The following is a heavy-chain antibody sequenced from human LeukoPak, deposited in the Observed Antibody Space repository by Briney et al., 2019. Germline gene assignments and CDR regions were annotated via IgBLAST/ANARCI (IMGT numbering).Heavy chain of an antibody. V-gene: IGHV3-11*01. CDR2: ISSSGSHI. CDR1: GFTFSSYA. J-gene: IGHJ6*02. D-gene: IGHD1-1*01. Sequence: PGGSLRLSCAASGFTFSSYAMTWIRQAPGKGLEWVSYISSSGSHIYYADSVKGRFTISRDNAKDSLSLQLNSLRAEDTAVYYCARGTAGYYYYHGLDVWGRGTTVTVSS. CDR3: ARGTAGYYYYHGLDV.